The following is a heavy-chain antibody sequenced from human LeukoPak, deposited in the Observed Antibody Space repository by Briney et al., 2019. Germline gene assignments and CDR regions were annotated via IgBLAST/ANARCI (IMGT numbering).Heavy chain of an antibody. CDR2: IYHSGST. CDR3: ARGQFPHIVVVPAARGYYFDY. Sequence: PSETLSLTCAVSGGSISSGGYSWSWIRQPPGKGLEWIGYIYHSGSTYYNPSLKSRVTISVDRSKNQFSLKLSSVTAADTAVYYCARGQFPHIVVVPAARGYYFDYWGQGTLVTVSS. D-gene: IGHD2-2*01. V-gene: IGHV4-30-2*01. J-gene: IGHJ4*02. CDR1: GGSISSGGYS.